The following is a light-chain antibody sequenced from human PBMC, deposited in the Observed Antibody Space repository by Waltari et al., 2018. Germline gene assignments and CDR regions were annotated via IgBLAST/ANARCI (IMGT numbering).Light chain of an antibody. V-gene: IGKV3-20*01. J-gene: IGKJ1*01. CDR3: QNHERLPAT. CDR2: QAS. Sequence: ELVLTQSPGTLSLSPGERATLACRASQSVGRFLAWYQQKPGQAPRLLIYQASNRATGIPDRFSGSGSGTDFSLTISRREPEDFAVYYCQNHERLPATFGQGTKVEI. CDR1: QSVGRF.